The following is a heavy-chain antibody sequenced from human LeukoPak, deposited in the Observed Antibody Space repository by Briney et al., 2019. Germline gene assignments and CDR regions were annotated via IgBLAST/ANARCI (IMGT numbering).Heavy chain of an antibody. D-gene: IGHD3-10*01. CDR3: ARDRGLGGINDAFDI. CDR2: IIPIFGTA. V-gene: IGHV1-69*01. CDR1: GGTFSSYA. J-gene: IGHJ3*02. Sequence: GSSVKVSCKASGGTFSSYAISWVRQAPGQGLEWMGGIIPIFGTANYAQKFQGRVTITADESTSTAYMELSSLRSEDTAVYYCARDRGLGGINDAFDIWGQGTVVTVSS.